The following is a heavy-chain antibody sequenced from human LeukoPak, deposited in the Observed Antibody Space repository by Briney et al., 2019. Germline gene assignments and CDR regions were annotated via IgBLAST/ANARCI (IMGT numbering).Heavy chain of an antibody. CDR2: IYPGGSP. V-gene: IGHV4-4*07. D-gene: IGHD2/OR15-2a*01. Sequence: SETLSLTCTVSGGSIISYYWTWIRQPAGKGLEWIGRIYPGGSPNYIPSLKSRVTMSVDTSKNQFSLKLSSVTAADTAVYYCASAVIRSPYYFDYWGQGTLVTVSS. CDR3: ASAVIRSPYYFDY. J-gene: IGHJ4*02. CDR1: GGSIISYY.